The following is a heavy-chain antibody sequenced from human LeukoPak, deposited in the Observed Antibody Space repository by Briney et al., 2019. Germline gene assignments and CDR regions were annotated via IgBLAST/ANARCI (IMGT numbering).Heavy chain of an antibody. J-gene: IGHJ4*02. D-gene: IGHD3-16*01. CDR3: ARDYSGNALGGY. CDR1: GFTFSTYG. CDR2: IYYGGSTK. Sequence: QSGGSLRLSCAASGFTFSTYGMHWVRQAPGKGLEWVAVIYYGGSTKYYEDSVKGRFTISRDNSKNTLYLQMNSLRAEDTAVYYCARDYSGNALGGYWGQGTLVTVSS. V-gene: IGHV3-33*01.